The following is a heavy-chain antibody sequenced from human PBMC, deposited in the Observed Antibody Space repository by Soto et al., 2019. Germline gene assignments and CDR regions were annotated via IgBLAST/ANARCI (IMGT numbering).Heavy chain of an antibody. CDR1: GGSISSGYYF. Sequence: SETLSLTCGVSGGSISSGYYFYIWVRQPPGKGLEWIGSVYYTGTTDYNPSLKSRVTISVDTSKTQFSLNLRSVTAADTAVYYCARDLAAVPRAFDYWGRGTLVTVSS. V-gene: IGHV4-61*01. D-gene: IGHD6-13*01. CDR3: ARDLAAVPRAFDY. CDR2: VYYTGTT. J-gene: IGHJ4*02.